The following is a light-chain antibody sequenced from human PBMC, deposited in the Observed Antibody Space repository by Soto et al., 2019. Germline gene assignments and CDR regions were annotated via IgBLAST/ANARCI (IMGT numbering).Light chain of an antibody. CDR2: NNN. CDR3: NSMAGGRRGSYF. V-gene: IGLV1-40*01. CDR1: SSNIGAGYD. Sequence: QSVLTQPPSVSGAPGQRVTISCTGSSSNIGAGYDVHWYQRLPGTAPKVLIYNNNNRPSGVPDRFSGSKSGTSASLAITGLRVEDEADYYGNSMAGGRRGSYFFEPGTKPTVL. J-gene: IGLJ1*01.